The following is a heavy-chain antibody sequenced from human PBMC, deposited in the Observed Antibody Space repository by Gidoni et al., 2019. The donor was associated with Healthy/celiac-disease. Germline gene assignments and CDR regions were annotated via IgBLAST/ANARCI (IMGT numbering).Heavy chain of an antibody. D-gene: IGHD6-19*01. Sequence: QVQLVESGGGVVQPGRSVKLSCAGSGFPFRSYGMHWVRQAPGQGLEWVAVIWYDGSNKYYADSVKGRFTISRDNSKNTLYLQMNSLRAEDTAVYYCARNTLPIAVAPLDYWGQGTLVTVSS. V-gene: IGHV3-33*01. J-gene: IGHJ4*02. CDR3: ARNTLPIAVAPLDY. CDR2: IWYDGSNK. CDR1: GFPFRSYG.